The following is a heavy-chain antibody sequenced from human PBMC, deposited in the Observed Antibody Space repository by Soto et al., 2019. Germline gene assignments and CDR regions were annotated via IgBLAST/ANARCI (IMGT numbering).Heavy chain of an antibody. Sequence: QVQLVESGGGVVQPGRSLRLSCAASGFTFSSYAMHWVRQAPGKGLEWVAVISYDGSNKYYADSVKGRFTISRDNSKNTLYLQMNSLRAEDTAVYYCARDRLDRWFVGNWGWFDFWGQGTLVTVSS. V-gene: IGHV3-30-3*01. J-gene: IGHJ4*02. CDR2: ISYDGSNK. CDR1: GFTFSSYA. CDR3: ARDRLDRWFVGNWGWFDF. D-gene: IGHD3-10*01.